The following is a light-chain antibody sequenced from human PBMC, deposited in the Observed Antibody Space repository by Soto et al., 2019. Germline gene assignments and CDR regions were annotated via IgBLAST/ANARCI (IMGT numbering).Light chain of an antibody. J-gene: IGKJ2*01. CDR2: DAS. CDR1: QSVSSY. V-gene: IGKV3-11*01. Sequence: EIVLTQSPATLSLSPGERATLSCRASQSVSSYLAWYQQKPGQAPRLLIYDASNRASGIPARFSGSGSGTDFTLTISSLEPEDFAVSYCQQRSNWPRYTFGQGTKLEIK. CDR3: QQRSNWPRYT.